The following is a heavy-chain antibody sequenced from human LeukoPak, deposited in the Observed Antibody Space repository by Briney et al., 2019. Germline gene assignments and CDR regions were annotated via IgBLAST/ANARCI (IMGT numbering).Heavy chain of an antibody. CDR3: ARVDSSWSFDY. Sequence: GGSLRLSCAASGFTFSSYSMNWVRQAPGKGLEWVSYISSSSSTIYYADSVKGRFTISRDNAKNSLYLQMNSLRAEDTAVYCCARVDSSWSFDYWGQGTLVTVSS. J-gene: IGHJ4*02. D-gene: IGHD6-13*01. V-gene: IGHV3-48*01. CDR1: GFTFSSYS. CDR2: ISSSSSTI.